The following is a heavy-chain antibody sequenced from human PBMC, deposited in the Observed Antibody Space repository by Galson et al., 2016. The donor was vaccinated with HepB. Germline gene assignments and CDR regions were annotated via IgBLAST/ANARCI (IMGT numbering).Heavy chain of an antibody. CDR1: GFSFSNYG. CDR3: ARRARGVWYYFDS. Sequence: SLRLSCAASGFSFSNYGIHWVRQAPGKGLEWVAIIWYDGNNQNYADSVKGRFTISRDNYKNTVYLQMTSLRAEETAVYYRARRARGVWYYFDSWGQGTLVSVSS. CDR2: IWYDGNNQ. D-gene: IGHD3-10*01. J-gene: IGHJ4*02. V-gene: IGHV3-33*01.